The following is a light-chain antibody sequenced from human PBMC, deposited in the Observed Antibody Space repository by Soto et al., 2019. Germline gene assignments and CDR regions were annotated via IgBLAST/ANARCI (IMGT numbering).Light chain of an antibody. Sequence: QSALTQPPSASGSPGQSVTISCTGTSSDVGAYNFVYWYQQHPGKAPKLMIYEVSNRPSGVPDRFSGSKSGNTASLTVSGLQAEDEADYYCSSFAGISTVFGTGTKLTVL. CDR3: SSFAGISTV. CDR2: EVS. V-gene: IGLV2-8*01. CDR1: SSDVGAYNF. J-gene: IGLJ1*01.